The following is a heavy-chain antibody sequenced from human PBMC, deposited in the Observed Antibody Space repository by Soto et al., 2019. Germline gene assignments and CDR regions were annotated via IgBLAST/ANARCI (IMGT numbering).Heavy chain of an antibody. CDR3: ASDRYGSGSYVDY. V-gene: IGHV4-59*01. CDR1: GGSISSYY. CDR2: IYYSGST. Sequence: SETLSLTCTVSGGSISSYYWSWIRQPPGKGLEWIGYIYYSGSTNYNPSLKSRVTISVDRSKNQFSLKLSSVTAADTAVYYCASDRYGSGSYVDYWGQGTLVTVSS. J-gene: IGHJ4*02. D-gene: IGHD3-10*01.